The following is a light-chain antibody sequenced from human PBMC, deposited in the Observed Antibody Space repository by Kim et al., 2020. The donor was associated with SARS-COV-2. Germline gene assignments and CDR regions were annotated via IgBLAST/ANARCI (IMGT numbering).Light chain of an antibody. CDR2: GAS. CDR3: QKYNGAPWT. J-gene: IGKJ1*01. Sequence: DIQMTQSPSSLSASVGDTVTITCRASQGISNYLAWYQQKPVKVPKVLIFGASALQSGVPSRFSGSGSGTDFTLTISSLQPEDVATYYCQKYNGAPWTFGQGTKVDIK. CDR1: QGISNY. V-gene: IGKV1-27*01.